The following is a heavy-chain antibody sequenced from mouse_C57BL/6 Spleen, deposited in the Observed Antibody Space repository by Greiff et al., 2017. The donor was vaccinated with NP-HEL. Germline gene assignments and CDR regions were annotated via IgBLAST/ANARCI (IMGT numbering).Heavy chain of an antibody. CDR1: GYSFTDYN. V-gene: IGHV1-39*01. J-gene: IGHJ2*01. Sequence: EVKLQESGPELVKPGASVKISCKASGYSFTDYNMNWVKQSNGKSLEWIGVINPNYGTTSYNQKFKGKATLTVDQSSSTAYMQLNSLTSEDSAVYYCARSSTTVVAPYYFDYWGQGTTLTVSS. CDR2: INPNYGTT. D-gene: IGHD1-1*01. CDR3: ARSSTTVVAPYYFDY.